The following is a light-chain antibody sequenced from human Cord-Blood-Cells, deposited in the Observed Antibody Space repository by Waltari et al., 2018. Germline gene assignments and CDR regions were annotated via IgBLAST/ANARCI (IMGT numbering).Light chain of an antibody. J-gene: IGKJ2*01. Sequence: DIQMTQSPSTLSASVGDRVTITCRASQSISSWLAWYQQKPGKAPKLLIYDASSLESGVPSRFSGSGSGTEFTLTISSLQPDDFATYYCQQYNSYPYTFGQEPSWRSN. CDR1: QSISSW. CDR3: QQYNSYPYT. V-gene: IGKV1-5*01. CDR2: DAS.